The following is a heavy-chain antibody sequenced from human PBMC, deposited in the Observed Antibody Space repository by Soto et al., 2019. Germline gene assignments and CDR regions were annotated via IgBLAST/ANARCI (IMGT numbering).Heavy chain of an antibody. CDR2: IIPMFGTP. CDR3: ASLLGYNSGWYYGLDV. J-gene: IGHJ6*02. V-gene: IGHV1-69*06. Sequence: QVLLVQSGAEVKKPGSSVKVSCKASGGTFSSYAVSWVRQARGQGLEWMGGIIPMFGTPNYAQKFQGRVTITADKSTSTAYMELRSLRSEDTAVYYCASLLGYNSGWYYGLDVWGQGTTVTVSS. CDR1: GGTFSSYA. D-gene: IGHD6-19*01.